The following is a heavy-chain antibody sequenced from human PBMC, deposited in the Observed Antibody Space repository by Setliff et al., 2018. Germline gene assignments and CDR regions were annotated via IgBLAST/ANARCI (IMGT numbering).Heavy chain of an antibody. D-gene: IGHD6-13*01. CDR3: ARDAPYTNTWRYFDH. J-gene: IGHJ4*02. CDR2: IIPLSDIT. Sequence: SVKVSCKASGGTFSSYGISWVRQAPGQGLEWMGGIIPLSDITSYAQTLQGRVTITADKSTNTVNMELSSLRSEDTAVYYCARDAPYTNTWRYFDHWGQGTLVTVSS. V-gene: IGHV1-69*10. CDR1: GGTFSSYG.